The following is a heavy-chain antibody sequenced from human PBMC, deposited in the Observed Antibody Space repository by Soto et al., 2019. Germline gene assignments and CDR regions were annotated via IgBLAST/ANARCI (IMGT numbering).Heavy chain of an antibody. CDR2: INHSGST. J-gene: IGHJ5*02. V-gene: IGHV4-34*01. CDR1: GGSFSGYY. CDR3: ARGLGVAAAGTGRWFDP. D-gene: IGHD6-13*01. Sequence: QVQLQQWGAGLLKPSETLSLTCAVYGGSFSGYYWSWIRQPPGKGLEWIGEINHSGSTNYNPSLKSRVTISVDTSKNQFSLKLSSVTAADTAVYYCARGLGVAAAGTGRWFDPWGQGTLVTVSS.